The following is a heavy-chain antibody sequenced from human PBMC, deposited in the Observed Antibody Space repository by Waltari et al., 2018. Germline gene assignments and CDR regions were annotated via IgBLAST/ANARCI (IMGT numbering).Heavy chain of an antibody. J-gene: IGHJ4*02. D-gene: IGHD6-25*01. CDR2: ISGSGENT. Sequence: EVLLLESGGGFVQPWGSRRLSCAASGFPFSRNAMSWVRQAPGKGLEWVSTISGSGENTYYADSVKGRFSISRDNSKNTLSLQMKSLRAEDTARYFCAKDLSSSEGGQGTLVTVSS. CDR3: AKDLSSSE. V-gene: IGHV3-23*01. CDR1: GFPFSRNA.